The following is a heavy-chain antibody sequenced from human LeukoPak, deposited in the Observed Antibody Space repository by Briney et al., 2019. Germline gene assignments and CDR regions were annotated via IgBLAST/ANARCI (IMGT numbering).Heavy chain of an antibody. Sequence: SETLSLTRTVSGGSINTANYYWGWLRQPPGKGLEWIGSIYYSETTYDNPSLKSRVTISIETSKNQFSLRLSSVTASDTAVYYCARQRADYYYYYVDVWGEGTTVAVS. CDR2: IYYSETT. CDR3: ARQRADYYYYYVDV. V-gene: IGHV4-39*01. CDR1: GGSINTANYY. J-gene: IGHJ6*03.